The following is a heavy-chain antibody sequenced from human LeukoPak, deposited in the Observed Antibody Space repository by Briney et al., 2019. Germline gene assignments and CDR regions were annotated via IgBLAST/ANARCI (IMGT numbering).Heavy chain of an antibody. D-gene: IGHD3-22*01. V-gene: IGHV1-2*02. CDR1: GYTFTGYY. CDR2: INPNSGGT. Sequence: ASVKVSCKASGYTFTGYYMHWVRQAPGQGLEWMGWINPNSGGTNYAQKFQGRVTMTRDTSISTAYMELSRLRSDDTAVYYCATGGRYYYDSSGPIDYWGQGTLVTVSS. CDR3: ATGGRYYYDSSGPIDY. J-gene: IGHJ4*02.